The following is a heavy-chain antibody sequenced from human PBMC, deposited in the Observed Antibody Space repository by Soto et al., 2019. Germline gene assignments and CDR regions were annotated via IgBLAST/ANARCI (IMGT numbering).Heavy chain of an antibody. CDR3: AKTLVVGWYSSPFDY. Sequence: QVQLVESGGGVVQPGRSLRLSCAASGFTFSSYGMHWVRQAPGKGLEWVAVISYDGSNKYYADFVKGRFTISRDNSKNTLYLQMNSLRAEDTAVYYCAKTLVVGWYSSPFDYWGQGTLVTVSS. D-gene: IGHD6-19*01. CDR2: ISYDGSNK. V-gene: IGHV3-30*18. CDR1: GFTFSSYG. J-gene: IGHJ4*02.